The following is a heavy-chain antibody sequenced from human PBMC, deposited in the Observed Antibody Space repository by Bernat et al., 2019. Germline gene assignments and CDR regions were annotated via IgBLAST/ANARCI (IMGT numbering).Heavy chain of an antibody. CDR2: ISGSGGST. CDR3: AKEYANDAFDI. J-gene: IGHJ3*02. V-gene: IGHV3-23*04. Sequence: EVQRGESGGGLVQPGGALRRGGGEPGFTFSSYAMRGGRQAPGKGLEWVSAISGSGGSTYYADSVKGRFTISRDNSKNTLYLQMNSLRAEDTAVYYCAKEYANDAFDIWGQGTMVTVSS. CDR1: GFTFSSYA.